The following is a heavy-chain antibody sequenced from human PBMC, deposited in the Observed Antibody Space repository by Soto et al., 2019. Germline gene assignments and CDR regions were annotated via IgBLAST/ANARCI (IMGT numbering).Heavy chain of an antibody. CDR3: ATMGTPATGLYFFDY. J-gene: IGHJ4*02. V-gene: IGHV4-30-4*01. CDR1: GGSISSGNYY. CDR2: ISYSGST. D-gene: IGHD2-15*01. Sequence: PSETLSLTCTVSGGSISSGNYYWSWIRQPPGKGLEWIGFISYSGSTYYSTSLKSRVTISVDTSKSQFSLNLIFVIAADTAVYYCATMGTPATGLYFFDYWGQGSLVTVSS.